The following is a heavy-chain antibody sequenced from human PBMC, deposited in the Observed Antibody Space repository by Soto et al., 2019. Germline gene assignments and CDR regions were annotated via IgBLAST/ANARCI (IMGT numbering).Heavy chain of an antibody. D-gene: IGHD2-8*01. CDR2: MNPNSGNT. J-gene: IGHJ6*02. CDR3: ASQPEWARNYYGMDV. Sequence: ASVKVSCKASGYTFTSYDINWVRQATGQGLEWMGWMNPNSGNTGYAQKFQGRVTMTRNTSISTAYMELSSLRSEDTAVYYCASQPEWARNYYGMDVWGQGTTVTVSS. CDR1: GYTFTSYD. V-gene: IGHV1-8*01.